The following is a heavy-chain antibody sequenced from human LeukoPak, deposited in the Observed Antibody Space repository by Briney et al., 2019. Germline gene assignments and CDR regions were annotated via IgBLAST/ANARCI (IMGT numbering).Heavy chain of an antibody. J-gene: IGHJ4*02. CDR2: IYASGST. V-gene: IGHV4-59*12. CDR3: ATDDSYGLTY. D-gene: IGHD5-18*01. Sequence: SETLSLTCTVSGGSISSYYWSWIRQPPGKGLEWIGYIYASGSTNYNPSLKSRVTMSLDTSKNQFSLIMSSVTAADTAVYYCATDDSYGLTYWGQGTLVTVSS. CDR1: GGSISSYY.